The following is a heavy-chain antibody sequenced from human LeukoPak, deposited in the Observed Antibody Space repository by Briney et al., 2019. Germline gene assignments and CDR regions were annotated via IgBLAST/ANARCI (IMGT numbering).Heavy chain of an antibody. D-gene: IGHD3-3*01. CDR3: ARSASGYIDY. CDR2: INHSGST. J-gene: IGHJ4*02. V-gene: IGHV4-34*01. CDR1: GESFSAYY. Sequence: SETLSLTCAVYGESFSAYYWSWIRQPPGKGLEWIGEINHSGSTNYNPSLKSRVTISVDTSKNQFSLKLSSVTAADTAVYYCARSASGYIDYWGQGTLVTVSS.